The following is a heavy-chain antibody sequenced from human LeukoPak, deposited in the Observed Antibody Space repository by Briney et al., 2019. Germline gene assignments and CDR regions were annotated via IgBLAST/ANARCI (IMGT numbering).Heavy chain of an antibody. D-gene: IGHD4-17*01. CDR1: GYTFTTYY. CDR2: ISAYNGNT. CDR3: ARDPDYEGP. V-gene: IGHV1-18*04. Sequence: ASVKVSCKASGYTFTTYYMHWVRQAPGQGLEWMGWISAYNGNTNYAQKLQGRVTMTTDTSTSTAYMELRSLRSDDTAVYYCARDPDYEGPWGQGTLVTVSS. J-gene: IGHJ5*02.